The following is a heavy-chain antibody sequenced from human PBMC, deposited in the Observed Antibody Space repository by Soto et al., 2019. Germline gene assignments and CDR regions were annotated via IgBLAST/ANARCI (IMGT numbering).Heavy chain of an antibody. CDR2: IDIAGAT. Sequence: GGSLSLSCAASGFTFSNYDMHWVRQTPGKGLEWVSAIDIAGATYYPDSVKGRFTISREKAKTSLYLQMNIMRADDTATYYCSRAARWLQSRYFDLWGRGTLVTVSS. CDR1: GFTFSNYD. V-gene: IGHV3-13*01. J-gene: IGHJ2*01. D-gene: IGHD5-12*01. CDR3: SRAARWLQSRYFDL.